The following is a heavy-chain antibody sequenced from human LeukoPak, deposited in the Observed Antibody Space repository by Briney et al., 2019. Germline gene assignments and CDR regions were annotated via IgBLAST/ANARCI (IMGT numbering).Heavy chain of an antibody. D-gene: IGHD3-22*01. V-gene: IGHV3-11*04. CDR1: GFTFSDYY. J-gene: IGHJ4*02. CDR3: ARGTKLGYYDSSGSLGY. Sequence: GGSLRLSCAASGFTFSDYYMCWIRQAPGKGLEWVSYISSSGSTIYYADSVKGRFTISRDNAKNSLYLQMNSLRAEDTAVYYCARGTKLGYYDSSGSLGYWGQGTLVTVSS. CDR2: ISSSGSTI.